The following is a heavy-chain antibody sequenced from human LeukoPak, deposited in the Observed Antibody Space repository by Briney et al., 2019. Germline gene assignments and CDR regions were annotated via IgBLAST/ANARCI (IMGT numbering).Heavy chain of an antibody. V-gene: IGHV3-66*02. CDR1: GFIGSSHY. D-gene: IGHD1-7*01. CDR2: IYRDGST. CDR3: AQLPRS. J-gene: IGHJ5*02. Sequence: GGSLRLSCAVCGFIGSSHYMTWVRQAPGKGLEWVSVIYRDGSTYYSDSVEGRSTISRDNLKNTLYLQMDSLRIEDTAVYYCAQLPRSWGQGTLVTVSS.